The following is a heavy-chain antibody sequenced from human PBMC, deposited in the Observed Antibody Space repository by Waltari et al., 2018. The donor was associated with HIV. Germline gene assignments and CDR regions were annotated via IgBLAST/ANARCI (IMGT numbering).Heavy chain of an antibody. V-gene: IGHV1-8*01. Sequence: QVQLVQSGAEVKKPGASVKVSCKASGYTLTRYDINWVRQATGQGLEWMGWMNPNSGNTGYAQKFQGRVTMTRNTSISTAYMELSSLRSEDTAVYYCARLGYCSSTSCYYYYYYGMDVWGQGTTVTVSS. D-gene: IGHD2-2*01. J-gene: IGHJ6*02. CDR2: MNPNSGNT. CDR3: ARLGYCSSTSCYYYYYYGMDV. CDR1: GYTLTRYD.